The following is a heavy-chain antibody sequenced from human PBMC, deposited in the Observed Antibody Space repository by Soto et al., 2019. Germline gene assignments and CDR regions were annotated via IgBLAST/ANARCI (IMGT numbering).Heavy chain of an antibody. D-gene: IGHD3-3*01. CDR2: ISGSGGST. Sequence: EVQLLESGGGLVQPGGSLRLSCAASGFTFSSYAMSWVRQAPGKGLEWVSAISGSGGSTYYADSVKGRFTISRDNSKNPLYLQMNSLRAEDTAVYYCAKESGFLEWLSSSYYYYYGMDVWGQGTTVTVSS. J-gene: IGHJ6*02. CDR1: GFTFSSYA. V-gene: IGHV3-23*01. CDR3: AKESGFLEWLSSSYYYYYGMDV.